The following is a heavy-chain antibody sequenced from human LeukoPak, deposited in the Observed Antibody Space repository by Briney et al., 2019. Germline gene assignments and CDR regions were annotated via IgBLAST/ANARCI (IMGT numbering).Heavy chain of an antibody. CDR3: ARDLSYGSSWYYYFDH. V-gene: IGHV3-48*01. Sequence: GGSLRLSCTASGFTFSKCAMNWVRQAPGKGLEWVSYISSSSSNIHYADSVKGRFTISRDNAKNSLYLQMSSLRAEDTAVYYCARDLSYGSSWYYYFDHWGQGTLVTVSS. D-gene: IGHD6-13*01. CDR2: ISSSSSNI. J-gene: IGHJ4*02. CDR1: GFTFSKCA.